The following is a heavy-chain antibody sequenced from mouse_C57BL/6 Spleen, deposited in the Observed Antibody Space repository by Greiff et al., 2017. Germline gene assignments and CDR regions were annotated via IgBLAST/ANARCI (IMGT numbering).Heavy chain of an antibody. D-gene: IGHD2-3*01. Sequence: QVQLKQSGAELVKPGASVKISCKASGYAFSSYWMNWVKQRPGKGLEWIGQIYPGDGDTNYNGKFKGKATLTADKSSSTAYMQLSSLTSEDSAVYFCARRRGYYDYAMDYWGQGTSVTVSS. CDR1: GYAFSSYW. CDR2: IYPGDGDT. V-gene: IGHV1-80*01. J-gene: IGHJ4*01. CDR3: ARRRGYYDYAMDY.